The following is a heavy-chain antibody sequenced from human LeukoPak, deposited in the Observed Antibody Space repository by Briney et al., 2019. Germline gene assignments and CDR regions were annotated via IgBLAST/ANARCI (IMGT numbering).Heavy chain of an antibody. V-gene: IGHV3-7*03. J-gene: IGHJ4*02. D-gene: IGHD3-22*01. CDR1: GFTFSNYW. Sequence: GGSLRLSCAASGFTFSNYWMTWVRQAPGKGLEWVANIKQDGSDKYYVDSVKGRFTISRDNTKNSLYLQMNSLKTEDTAVYYCTTARITMIVVVFDYWGQGTLVTVSS. CDR2: IKQDGSDK. CDR3: TTARITMIVVVFDY.